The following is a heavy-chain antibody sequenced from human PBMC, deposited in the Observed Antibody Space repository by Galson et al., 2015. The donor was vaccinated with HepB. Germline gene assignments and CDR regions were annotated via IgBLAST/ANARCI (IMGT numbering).Heavy chain of an antibody. CDR3: AKTPNGVCNRGPSDCYSRV. CDR2: ISGSGGST. Sequence: SLRLSCAASGFTFSSYAMSWVRQAPGKGLEWVSAISGSGGSTYYADSVKGRFTISRDNSKNTLYLQMNSLRAEDTAVYYCAKTPNGVCNRGPSDCYSRVWGQGTLVTVSS. J-gene: IGHJ4*02. CDR1: GFTFSSYA. V-gene: IGHV3-23*01. D-gene: IGHD2-8*01.